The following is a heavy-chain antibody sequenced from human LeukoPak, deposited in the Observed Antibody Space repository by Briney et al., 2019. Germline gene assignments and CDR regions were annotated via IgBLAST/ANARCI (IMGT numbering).Heavy chain of an antibody. V-gene: IGHV3-66*01. CDR2: IYSGGST. D-gene: IGHD5-24*01. CDR1: GFTVSSNY. CDR3: ASRDPSYYYYYGMDV. Sequence: SGGSLRLSCAASGFTVSSNYMSWVRQAPGKGLEWVSVIYSGGSTYYADSVKGRFTISRDKSKNTLYLQMNSLRAEDTAVYYCASRDPSYYYYYGMDVWGQGTTVTVSS. J-gene: IGHJ6*02.